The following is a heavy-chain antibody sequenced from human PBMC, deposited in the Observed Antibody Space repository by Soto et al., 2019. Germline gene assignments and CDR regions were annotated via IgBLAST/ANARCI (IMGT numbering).Heavy chain of an antibody. CDR3: ARVMAAMQNWLDP. CDR2: IYHTGTT. Sequence: SETLSLTCSVSGGSISSIDYFWSWIRQPPGKGLEWIGFIYHTGTTYYNPSLRSRVTISIDTSKSQFSMELNSVTAADTAVYYCARVMAAMQNWLDPWGQGTLVTVSS. D-gene: IGHD2-2*01. V-gene: IGHV4-30-4*01. CDR1: GGSISSIDYF. J-gene: IGHJ5*02.